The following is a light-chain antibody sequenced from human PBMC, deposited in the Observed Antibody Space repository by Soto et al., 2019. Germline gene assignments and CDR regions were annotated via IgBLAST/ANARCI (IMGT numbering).Light chain of an antibody. CDR2: QDN. V-gene: IGLV3-1*01. J-gene: IGLJ1*01. CDR1: KLGDKY. CDR3: QARDSSTYV. Sequence: SYELTQPPSVSVSPGQTASITCSGDKLGDKYACWYQQKPGQSPVLVIYQDNKRPSGIPERFSGSNSGNTATLTISGTQAMDEADYYCQARDSSTYVFGTGTKLTVL.